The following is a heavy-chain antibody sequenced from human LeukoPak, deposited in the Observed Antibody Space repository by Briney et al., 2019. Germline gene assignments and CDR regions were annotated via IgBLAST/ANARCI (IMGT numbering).Heavy chain of an antibody. CDR1: GFTFSDYY. V-gene: IGHV3-11*06. D-gene: IGHD2-2*01. Sequence: GGSLRLSCAASGFTFSDYYMSWIRQAPGKGLEWVSYISSSSSYTTYADSVKGRFTISRDNAKNSLYLQMNSLRAEDTAVYYCASSGEGYCSSTSCYPSWFDPWGQGTLVTVSS. CDR2: ISSSSSYT. J-gene: IGHJ5*02. CDR3: ASSGEGYCSSTSCYPSWFDP.